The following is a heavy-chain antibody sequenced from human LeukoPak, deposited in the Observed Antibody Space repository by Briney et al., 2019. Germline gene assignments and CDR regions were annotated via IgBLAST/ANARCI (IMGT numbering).Heavy chain of an antibody. Sequence: PSQTLSLTCTVSGGSISRGDSYWSWIREPPGKGREGIGYIYYSGSTYYNPSLKSRVTISVDTSKNQFSLKLSSVTAADTAVYYCARVVALSYYYGMDVWGQGTTVTVSS. D-gene: IGHD4/OR15-4a*01. J-gene: IGHJ6*02. CDR2: IYYSGST. CDR1: GGSISRGDSY. V-gene: IGHV4-30-4*01. CDR3: ARVVALSYYYGMDV.